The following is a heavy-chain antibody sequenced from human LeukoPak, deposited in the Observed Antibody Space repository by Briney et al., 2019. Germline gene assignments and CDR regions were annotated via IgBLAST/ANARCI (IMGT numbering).Heavy chain of an antibody. Sequence: GGSLRLSCAASGFTFSDYYMSWIRQAPGKGLEWVAYISTSSSSTDSADSVRGRFTISRGNAKNTLFLQMDSLRAEDTAVYYCARGGRIAAAAYWGQGTLVTVSS. CDR1: GFTFSDYY. J-gene: IGHJ4*02. V-gene: IGHV3-11*05. D-gene: IGHD6-13*01. CDR2: ISTSSSST. CDR3: ARGGRIAAAAY.